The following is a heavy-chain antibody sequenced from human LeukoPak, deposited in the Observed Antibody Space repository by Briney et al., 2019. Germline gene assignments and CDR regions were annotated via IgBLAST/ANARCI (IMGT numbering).Heavy chain of an antibody. CDR3: ARDTIQLWLIPPLLRPMDV. D-gene: IGHD5-18*01. CDR2: ISYDGSNK. CDR1: GFTFSSYG. V-gene: IGHV3-30*03. Sequence: PGGSLRLSCAASGFTFSSYGMSWVRQAPGKGLEWVAVISYDGSNKYYADSVKGRFTISRDNSKNTLYLQMNSLRAEDTAVYYCARDTIQLWLIPPLLRPMDVWGKGTTVTVSS. J-gene: IGHJ6*03.